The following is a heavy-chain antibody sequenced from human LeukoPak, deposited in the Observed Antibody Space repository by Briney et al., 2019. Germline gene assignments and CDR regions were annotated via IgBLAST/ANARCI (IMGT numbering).Heavy chain of an antibody. J-gene: IGHJ4*02. V-gene: IGHV1-18*01. CDR1: GYTFTSYG. D-gene: IGHD2-2*01. CDR2: ISGYNGDT. CDR3: ARSGHCSGTSCYAEGIDY. Sequence: ASVKVSCKASGYTFTSYGIGWVRQAPGQGLEWMGWISGYNGDTAYAQMFQGRVTMTSDTSTSTASMELRGLRSDDTAVYYCARSGHCSGTSCYAEGIDYWGQGTLVTVSS.